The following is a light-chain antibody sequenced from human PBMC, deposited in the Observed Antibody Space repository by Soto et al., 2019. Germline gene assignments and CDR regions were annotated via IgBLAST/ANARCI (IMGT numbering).Light chain of an antibody. Sequence: EIVLTQSPGTLSLSPGERATLSCRASQSVSSSYLAWYQQKPGQAPRLLINGAPSRATGIPDRFSGSGSGTDFNLTISRLEPEDFAVYYCQHYGSSSLTFGGGTKVEIK. CDR1: QSVSSSY. CDR3: QHYGSSSLT. CDR2: GAP. V-gene: IGKV3-20*01. J-gene: IGKJ4*01.